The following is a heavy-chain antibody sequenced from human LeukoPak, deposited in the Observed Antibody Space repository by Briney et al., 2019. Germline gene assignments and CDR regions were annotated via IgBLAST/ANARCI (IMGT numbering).Heavy chain of an antibody. D-gene: IGHD1-26*01. CDR2: IYYSGST. J-gene: IGHJ4*02. CDR1: DDSARSDNYY. Sequence: AETLSLTCTVSDDSARSDNYYGGWVRQPPGKGLEWIGNIYYSGSTYYNPSLKSRVTMSVDTSKNQFFLKLNSVTAADTAVYYCARGRPYSGGYHLDYWGQGTLVTVSA. CDR3: ARGRPYSGGYHLDY. V-gene: IGHV4-39*01.